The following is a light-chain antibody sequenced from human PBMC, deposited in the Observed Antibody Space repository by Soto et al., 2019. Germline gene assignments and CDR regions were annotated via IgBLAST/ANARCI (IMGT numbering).Light chain of an antibody. CDR3: QQRSNWPPYMST. CDR2: DAS. J-gene: IGKJ2*01. Sequence: EIVLTQSPATLSLSPGERATLSCRASQSVSSYLAWYQQKPGQAPRLLIYDASNRATGIPARFSGSGSGTDFTLNISSLEPEDFAVYYGQQRSNWPPYMSTFGQGTKLEIK. V-gene: IGKV3-11*01. CDR1: QSVSSY.